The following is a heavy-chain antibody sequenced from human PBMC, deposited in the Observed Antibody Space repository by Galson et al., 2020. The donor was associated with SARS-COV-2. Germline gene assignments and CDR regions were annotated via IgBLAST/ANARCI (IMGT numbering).Heavy chain of an antibody. CDR3: TRGNHNARDY. J-gene: IGHJ4*02. D-gene: IGHD2-2*01. V-gene: IGHV3-30*03. Sequence: GGSLRLPCAAAGSTLGSYNMHWVRKAPGKGLDGVADTLNDGSYQHYADFVKGRFTITRDNSKNTVYLQMNSLSAEDTAIYYCTRGNHNARDYWGQGALVTVSS. CDR1: GSTLGSYN. CDR2: TLNDGSYQ.